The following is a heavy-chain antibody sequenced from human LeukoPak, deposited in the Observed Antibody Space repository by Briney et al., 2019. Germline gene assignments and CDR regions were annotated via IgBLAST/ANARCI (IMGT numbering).Heavy chain of an antibody. V-gene: IGHV3-23*01. CDR1: GFTFSSYA. CDR2: ISGSGGST. J-gene: IGHJ4*02. D-gene: IGHD5-18*01. Sequence: GGSLRLSCAASGFTFSSYAMSWVRQAPGKGLEWVSAISGSGGSTHYADSVKGRFTISRDNSKNTLYLQMNSLRAEDTAVYYCAKDSGYSYESPYYFDYWGQGTLVTVSS. CDR3: AKDSGYSYESPYYFDY.